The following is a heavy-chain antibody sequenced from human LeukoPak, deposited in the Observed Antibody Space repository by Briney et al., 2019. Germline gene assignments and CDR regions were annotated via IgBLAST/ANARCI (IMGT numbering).Heavy chain of an antibody. CDR3: ARGRFDPLTGYEYYHDY. V-gene: IGHV4-39*01. CDR2: IYYSGST. D-gene: IGHD3-9*01. CDR1: GGSISSSSYY. J-gene: IGHJ4*02. Sequence: SETLSLTCTVSGGSISSSSYYWGWIRQPPGKGLEWIGSIYYSGSTYYNPSLKSRVTISVDTSKNQFSLKLSSVTAADTAVYYCARGRFDPLTGYEYYHDYWGQGTLVTVSS.